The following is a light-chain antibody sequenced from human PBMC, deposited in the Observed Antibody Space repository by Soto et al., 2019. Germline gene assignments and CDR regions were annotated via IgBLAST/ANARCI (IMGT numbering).Light chain of an antibody. V-gene: IGKV3-20*01. CDR1: QSVSSRH. CDR3: QQYGGSPYT. CDR2: SAS. J-gene: IGKJ2*01. Sequence: EIVLTQSPGTLSLSPGDRATLSCRASQSVSSRHLAWYQQKPGQAPRLLIHSASSRATGIPGRFSGSGSETDFTLTISRLEPGDFAVYYCQQYGGSPYTFGQGTKLQIK.